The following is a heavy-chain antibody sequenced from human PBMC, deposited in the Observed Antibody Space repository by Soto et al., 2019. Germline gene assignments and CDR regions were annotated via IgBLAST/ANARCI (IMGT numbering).Heavy chain of an antibody. D-gene: IGHD7-27*01. Sequence: PGGSLRLSCAASGFTFNNAWMTWVRQAPGKGLEWISYINSRSSVIRYADSVQGRFIISRDNAKNSLYLQMNSLKDEDSAVYYCVKDLNWGFDYWGLGALVTVSS. V-gene: IGHV3-48*02. J-gene: IGHJ4*02. CDR3: VKDLNWGFDY. CDR2: INSRSSVI. CDR1: GFTFNNAW.